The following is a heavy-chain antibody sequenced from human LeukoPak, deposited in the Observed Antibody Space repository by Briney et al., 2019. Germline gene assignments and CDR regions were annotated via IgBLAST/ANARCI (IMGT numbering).Heavy chain of an antibody. J-gene: IGHJ5*02. Sequence: SETLSLTCSVSGGSISNYYWSWIREPPGKGLEWIGYIYYTGSTNYNPSLKSRVTISVDTSKNQISLKLTSVTAADTAVYYCARHWKGFDPWGQGTLVTVSS. V-gene: IGHV4-59*08. CDR3: ARHWKGFDP. CDR2: IYYTGST. D-gene: IGHD1-1*01. CDR1: GGSISNYY.